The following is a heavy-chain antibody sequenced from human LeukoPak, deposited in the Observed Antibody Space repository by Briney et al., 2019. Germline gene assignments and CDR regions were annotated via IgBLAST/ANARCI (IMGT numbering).Heavy chain of an antibody. V-gene: IGHV4-4*07. D-gene: IGHD3-9*01. CDR2: FYTRGTT. J-gene: IGHJ4*02. CDR1: GSTIGSYY. Sequence: PSETLSLTCNVSGSTIGSYYWTWIRQPAGKGLEWLGRFYTRGTTKYNPSLKSRVTMSLDTSKNEFYLSLKSVTAADTAVYYCEMTGYSPDPDFWGQGTLVTVSS. CDR3: EMTGYSPDPDF.